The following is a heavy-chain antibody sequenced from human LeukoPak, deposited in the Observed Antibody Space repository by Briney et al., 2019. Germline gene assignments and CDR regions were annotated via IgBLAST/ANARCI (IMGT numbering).Heavy chain of an antibody. J-gene: IGHJ4*02. CDR2: FCLGRDT. V-gene: IGHV4-38-2*02. Sequence: SETLSLTCTVSGDSVTNDFFWGWVRQPPGKELEWIGSFCLGRDTYYRPSLKSRVPISVDTSKNQFSLNLNSVTAADTAVYYCARWASISREPGGFFDHWGQGALVTVSS. CDR1: GDSVTNDFF. D-gene: IGHD1-14*01. CDR3: ARWASISREPGGFFDH.